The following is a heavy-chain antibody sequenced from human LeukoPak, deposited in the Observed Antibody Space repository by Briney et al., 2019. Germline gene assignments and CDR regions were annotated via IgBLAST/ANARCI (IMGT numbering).Heavy chain of an antibody. Sequence: GGSLRLSCAASGFTVSSNYMSWVRQAAGKGLEWVSVIYSGGSTYYADSVKCRFTISRDNSKNTLYLHMNSLRPEDTAVYYCASEGVSWADYWGQGTLVTVSS. CDR3: ASEGVSWADY. J-gene: IGHJ4*02. D-gene: IGHD6-13*01. CDR2: IYSGGST. CDR1: GFTVSSNY. V-gene: IGHV3-66*01.